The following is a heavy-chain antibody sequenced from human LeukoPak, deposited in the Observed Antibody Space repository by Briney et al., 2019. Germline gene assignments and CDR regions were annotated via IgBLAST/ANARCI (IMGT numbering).Heavy chain of an antibody. CDR1: GYTFTGYY. Sequence: ASVKVSCKASGYTFTGYYMHWVRQAPGQGLEWMGWINPNSGGTNYAQKFHGRVTMTRDTSISTAYMELSRLRSDDTAVYYCARDGSASLRFLEGLLKGDYWGQGTLVTVSS. J-gene: IGHJ4*02. D-gene: IGHD3-3*01. CDR3: ARDGSASLRFLEGLLKGDY. V-gene: IGHV1-2*02. CDR2: INPNSGGT.